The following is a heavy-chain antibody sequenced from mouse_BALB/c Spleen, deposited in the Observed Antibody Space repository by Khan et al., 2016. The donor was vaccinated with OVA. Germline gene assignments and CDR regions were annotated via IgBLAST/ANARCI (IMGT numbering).Heavy chain of an antibody. CDR3: ARDYWFTY. J-gene: IGHJ3*01. CDR1: GFTFSNYA. CDR2: IGRGDSI. V-gene: IGHV5-6-5*01. Sequence: DVMLVESGGGLVKPGGSLKLSCAASGFTFSNYAMSWVRQSPEKRLEWVASIGRGDSIYYLDSVKGRFTISRDNARNILYLQMSSLRSEDTAMYYCARDYWFTYWGQGTLVTVSA.